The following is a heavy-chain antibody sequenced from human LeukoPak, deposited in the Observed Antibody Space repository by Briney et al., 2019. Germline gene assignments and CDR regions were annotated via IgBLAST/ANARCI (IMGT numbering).Heavy chain of an antibody. CDR3: ARGPPHGGTYFDY. CDR1: GGFISSYY. CDR2: IHTSGST. Sequence: SETLSLACTVSGGFISSYYWSWIRQPAGKELEWIGRIHTSGSTLYNPSLKRRVTMSVDTSKNQFSLKLSSATAADTAVYYCARGPPHGGTYFDYWGQGTLVTVSS. D-gene: IGHD2-15*01. J-gene: IGHJ4*02. V-gene: IGHV4-4*07.